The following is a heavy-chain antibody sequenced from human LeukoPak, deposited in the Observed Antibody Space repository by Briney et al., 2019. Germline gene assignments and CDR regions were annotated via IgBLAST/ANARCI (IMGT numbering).Heavy chain of an antibody. CDR1: GGSISSYY. V-gene: IGHV4-4*07. J-gene: IGHJ4*02. D-gene: IGHD6-13*01. Sequence: PSETLSLTCTVSGGSISSYYWSWIRQPAGKGLEWIGRIYTSGSTNYNPSLKSRVTISVDTSKNQFSLKLSSVTAADTAVYYCASHYYTGYSSSLGYWGQGTLVTVSS. CDR3: ASHYYTGYSSSLGY. CDR2: IYTSGST.